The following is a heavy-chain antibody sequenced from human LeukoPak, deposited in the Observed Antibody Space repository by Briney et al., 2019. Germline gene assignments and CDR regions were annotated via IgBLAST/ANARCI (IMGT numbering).Heavy chain of an antibody. CDR3: ARDWNGSGSYYDY. D-gene: IGHD3-10*01. CDR2: IKRDGSEK. V-gene: IGHV3-7*01. J-gene: IGHJ4*02. Sequence: PGGSLRLSCAASGFTFSSYAMSWVRQAPGKGLEWVAKIKRDGSEKYYVDSVKGRFTISRDNAKNSLYLQMNSLRAEDTAVYYCARDWNGSGSYYDYWGQGTLVTVSS. CDR1: GFTFSSYA.